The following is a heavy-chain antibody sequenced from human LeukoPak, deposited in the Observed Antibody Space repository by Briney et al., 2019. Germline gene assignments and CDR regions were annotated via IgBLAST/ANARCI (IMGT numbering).Heavy chain of an antibody. CDR2: IYYSGST. V-gene: IGHV4-59*01. CDR3: ARGLEMATFDY. J-gene: IGHJ4*02. D-gene: IGHD5-24*01. CDR1: GGSISSYY. Sequence: SETLSLTCTVSGGSISSYYWSWIRQPPGKGLEWIGYIYYSGSTNYNPSLKSRVTISVDTSKNQFSLKLSSVTAADTAVYYCARGLEMATFDYWGQGTLVTVSS.